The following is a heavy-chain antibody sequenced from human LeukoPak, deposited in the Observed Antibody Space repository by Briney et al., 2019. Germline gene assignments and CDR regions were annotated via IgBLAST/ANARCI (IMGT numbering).Heavy chain of an antibody. J-gene: IGHJ4*02. D-gene: IGHD3-16*01. V-gene: IGHV3-30*04. CDR2: ISYNGGDK. CDR3: AREPFGGGSASDY. Sequence: GGSLRLSCAASGFTFSTYAMHWVRQAPGKGLEWVSVISYNGGDKYYADSAKGRFTISRDNSKNTLFLQTNSLRPEDTAVYYCAREPFGGGSASDYWGQGTLVTVSS. CDR1: GFTFSTYA.